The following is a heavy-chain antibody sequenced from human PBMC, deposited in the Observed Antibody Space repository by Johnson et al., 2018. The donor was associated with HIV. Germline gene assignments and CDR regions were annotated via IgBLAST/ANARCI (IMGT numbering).Heavy chain of an antibody. Sequence: VQLVESGGGLIQPGGSLRLSCKASGFSISSNYMSWVRQPPGKGLEWVSVFYSGSNTYYADSVKGRFTVSRDNSKNTLYLQMNSLRAEDTALYYCAKDTEAAAGTDDAFDIWGQGTMVTVSS. CDR1: GFSISSNY. CDR2: FYSGSNT. V-gene: IGHV3-53*01. CDR3: AKDTEAAAGTDDAFDI. D-gene: IGHD6-13*01. J-gene: IGHJ3*02.